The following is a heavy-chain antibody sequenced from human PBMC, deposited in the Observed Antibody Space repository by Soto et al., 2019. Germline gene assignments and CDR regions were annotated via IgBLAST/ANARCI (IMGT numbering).Heavy chain of an antibody. CDR2: MNPNSGNT. CDR3: ARGEYSSRWYYFDY. D-gene: IGHD6-13*01. Sequence: ASVKVSCKASGYTFTSYDINWVRQATGQGLEWMGWMNPNSGNTGYAQKFQGRVTMTRNTSISTAYMELSSLRSEDTAVYYCARGEYSSRWYYFDYWGQGTLVTVSS. V-gene: IGHV1-8*01. CDR1: GYTFTSYD. J-gene: IGHJ4*02.